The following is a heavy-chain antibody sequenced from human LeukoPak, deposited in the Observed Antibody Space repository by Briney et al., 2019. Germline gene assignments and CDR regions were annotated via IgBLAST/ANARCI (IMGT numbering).Heavy chain of an antibody. CDR1: GFTFSSYW. CDR3: ARSLPYGTTWYGRSDF. CDR2: INSDGSST. J-gene: IGHJ4*02. V-gene: IGHV3-74*01. Sequence: PGGSLRLSCAASGFTFSSYWMHWVRQAPGKGLVWVSRINSDGSSTSYADSVKGRFTISRDNAMNSLYLQMNSLRAEDTAIYYCARSLPYGTTWYGRSDFWGQGTLVTVSS. D-gene: IGHD6-13*01.